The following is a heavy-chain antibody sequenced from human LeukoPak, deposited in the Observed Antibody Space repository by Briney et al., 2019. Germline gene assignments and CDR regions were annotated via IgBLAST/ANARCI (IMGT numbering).Heavy chain of an antibody. CDR1: GFTFSSYS. Sequence: GGSLRLSCAASGFTFSSYSMNWVRQAPGKGLEWVSSISSSSSYIYYADSVKGRFTISRDNAKNSLYLQMNSLRAEDTAVYYCARDFLAAVVTVYFDYWGQGTLVTVSS. V-gene: IGHV3-21*01. J-gene: IGHJ4*02. CDR2: ISSSSSYI. CDR3: ARDFLAAVVTVYFDY. D-gene: IGHD2-21*02.